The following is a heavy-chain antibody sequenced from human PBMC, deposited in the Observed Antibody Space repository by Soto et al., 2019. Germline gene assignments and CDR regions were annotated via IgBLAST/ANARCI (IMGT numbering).Heavy chain of an antibody. CDR2: ITPVFGTV. D-gene: IGHD3-22*01. CDR1: GGRFSNST. J-gene: IGHJ4*02. Sequence: QVQLVQSGAEVKKTGSSVKVSCKASGGRFSNSTVSWVRQAPGQGLEWMGGITPVFGTVNYAQKFLGRITITAYESRTTAYMELNSLRSEDTGVFYCARVGADYYDSPAFDIWGQGTVVTVSS. CDR3: ARVGADYYDSPAFDI. V-gene: IGHV1-69*01.